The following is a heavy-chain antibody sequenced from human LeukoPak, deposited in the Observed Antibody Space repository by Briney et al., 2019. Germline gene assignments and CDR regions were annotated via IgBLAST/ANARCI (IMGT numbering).Heavy chain of an antibody. D-gene: IGHD2-2*02. CDR1: GGSISSYY. J-gene: IGHJ4*02. Sequence: PSETLSLTCTVSGGSISSYYWSWIRQPPGKGLEWIGCIYYSRSTNYNPSLKSRVTISVDTSKNQFSLKLSSVTAADTAVYYCARLYGTVDYWGQGTLVTVSS. V-gene: IGHV4-59*01. CDR2: IYYSRST. CDR3: ARLYGTVDY.